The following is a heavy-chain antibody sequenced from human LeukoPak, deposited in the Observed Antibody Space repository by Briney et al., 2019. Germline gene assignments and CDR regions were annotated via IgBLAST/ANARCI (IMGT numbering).Heavy chain of an antibody. Sequence: AALKVSCRASGGSFSSYAISWVRHAPGQGLEWMGGIIPIFGTANYAQKFQGRVTITADESTSTAYMELSSLRSEDTAVYYCARKNYYFDYWGQGTLVTVSS. J-gene: IGHJ4*02. CDR3: ARKNYYFDY. D-gene: IGHD2/OR15-2a*01. V-gene: IGHV1-69*13. CDR1: GGSFSSYA. CDR2: IIPIFGTA.